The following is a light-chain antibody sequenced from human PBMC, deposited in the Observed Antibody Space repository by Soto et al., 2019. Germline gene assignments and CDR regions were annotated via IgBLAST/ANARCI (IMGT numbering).Light chain of an antibody. CDR2: GAS. V-gene: IGKV3-20*01. Sequence: EIVLTQCPGTLSLSPGERATLSCRASQSVSSSYLAWYQQKPGQAPRLLIYGASSRATGIPDRFSGSGSGTDFTLTISRLEPEDFAVYYCQQYGSSPITFGQGHDWRL. J-gene: IGKJ5*01. CDR1: QSVSSSY. CDR3: QQYGSSPIT.